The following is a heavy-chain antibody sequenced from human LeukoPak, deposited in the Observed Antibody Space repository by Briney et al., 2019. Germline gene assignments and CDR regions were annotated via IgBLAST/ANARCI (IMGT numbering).Heavy chain of an antibody. J-gene: IGHJ6*03. CDR1: GFTFSSYG. Sequence: GGSLRLSCAASGFTFSSYGMHWVRQAPGKGLEWVAVISYDGSNKYYADSVKGRFTISRDNSKNTLYLQMNSLRAEDTAVYYCAKVKRDYYYYYYMDVWGKGTTVTVSS. V-gene: IGHV3-30*18. CDR2: ISYDGSNK. CDR3: AKVKRDYYYYYYMDV.